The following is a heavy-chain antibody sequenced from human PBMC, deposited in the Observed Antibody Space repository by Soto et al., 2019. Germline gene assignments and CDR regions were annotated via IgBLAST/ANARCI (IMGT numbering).Heavy chain of an antibody. V-gene: IGHV2-5*02. CDR2: IFWDDDK. Sequence: QIALKESGPTLLKPPQTLTLTCTFSGFSLTTSGEGVGWIRQPPGKALEWLGLIFWDDDKRYSPSLRSRLTITKDTSNNQVVLTMTNMDPVVTATYYCAHRGDSPNWFDPWGQGTLVTVSS. D-gene: IGHD5-18*01. CDR3: AHRGDSPNWFDP. J-gene: IGHJ5*02. CDR1: GFSLTTSGEG.